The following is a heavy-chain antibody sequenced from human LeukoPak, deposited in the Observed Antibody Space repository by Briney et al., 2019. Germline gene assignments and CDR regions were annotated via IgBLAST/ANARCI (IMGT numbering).Heavy chain of an antibody. Sequence: GSLRLSCAASGFTFSSYSMNWVRQAPGKGLEWVSSISSSSSYIYYADSVKGRFTISRDNAKNSLYLQMNSLRAEDTAVYYCASERGYSYALDHWGQGTLVTVSS. V-gene: IGHV3-21*01. CDR1: GFTFSSYS. CDR3: ASERGYSYALDH. CDR2: ISSSSSYI. D-gene: IGHD5-18*01. J-gene: IGHJ4*02.